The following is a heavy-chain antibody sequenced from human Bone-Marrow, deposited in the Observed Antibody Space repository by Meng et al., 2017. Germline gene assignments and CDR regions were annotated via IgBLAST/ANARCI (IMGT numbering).Heavy chain of an antibody. Sequence: ASVKVSCKPSGYNFPDYYIHWVRQAPGQGLEWMGRIDPKNGDTHYAQKFQGRVTMTGDTSISTAYMDLSGLRSDDTAVYYCARGNYYDSSGYFDYWGQGTLVTVSS. V-gene: IGHV1-2*06. D-gene: IGHD3-22*01. CDR3: ARGNYYDSSGYFDY. J-gene: IGHJ4*02. CDR2: IDPKNGDT. CDR1: GYNFPDYY.